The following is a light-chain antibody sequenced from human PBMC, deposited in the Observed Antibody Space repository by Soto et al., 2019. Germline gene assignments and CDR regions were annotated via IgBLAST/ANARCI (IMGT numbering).Light chain of an antibody. J-gene: IGKJ3*01. CDR2: DVS. CDR1: QSVSSY. Sequence: EIVLTQSPATLSLSPGERATLSCRASQSVSSYLAWYQQKPGQAPRLLIYDVSNRAAGIPARFSGSGSGTDFTLTISSLEPEDFAVYYCQHRSNWLFTFGPGTKVDFK. V-gene: IGKV3-11*01. CDR3: QHRSNWLFT.